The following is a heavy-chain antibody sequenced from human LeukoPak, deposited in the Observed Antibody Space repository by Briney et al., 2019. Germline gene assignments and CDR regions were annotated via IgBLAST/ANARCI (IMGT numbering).Heavy chain of an antibody. D-gene: IGHD3-22*01. CDR3: ARDHYYDSSGSGYFQH. CDR2: INPNSGGT. J-gene: IGHJ1*01. CDR1: GYTFTNYA. V-gene: IGHV1-2*04. Sequence: ASVKVSCKASGYTFTNYAMNWVRQAPGQGLEWMGWINPNSGGTNYAQKFQGWVTMTRDTSISTAYMELSRLRSDDTAVYYCARDHYYDSSGSGYFQHWGQGTLVTVSS.